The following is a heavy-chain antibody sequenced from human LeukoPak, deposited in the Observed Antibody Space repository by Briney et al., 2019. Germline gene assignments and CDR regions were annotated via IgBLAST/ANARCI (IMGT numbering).Heavy chain of an antibody. CDR1: GGSISSGGYY. V-gene: IGHV4-31*03. Sequence: SETLSLTCTVSGGSISSGGYYWSAIRQHPGKGLEWIGYIYYSGSTYYNPSLKSRVTISVDTSKNQFSLKLSSVTAADTAVYYCARANCGGGSCYSDYWGQGTLVTVSS. CDR2: IYYSGST. CDR3: ARANCGGGSCYSDY. J-gene: IGHJ4*02. D-gene: IGHD2-15*01.